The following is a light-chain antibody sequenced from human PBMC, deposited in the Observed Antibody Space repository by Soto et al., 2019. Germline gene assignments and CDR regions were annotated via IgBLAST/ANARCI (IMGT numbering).Light chain of an antibody. V-gene: IGKV1-39*01. J-gene: IGKJ1*01. Sequence: DTQMTQSPSSLSASVGERVTITCRASQTVGKSLNWYQQKPGKAPELLIYATSHLQIGVPSRFSGSGSGTDFTLTINSLQPEDFATYYCQQSYSMPRTFGQGTRVEVK. CDR2: ATS. CDR1: QTVGKS. CDR3: QQSYSMPRT.